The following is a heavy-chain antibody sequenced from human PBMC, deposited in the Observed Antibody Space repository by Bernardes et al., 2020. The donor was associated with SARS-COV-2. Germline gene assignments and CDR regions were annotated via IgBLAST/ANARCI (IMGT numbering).Heavy chain of an antibody. CDR3: VKQIAIFELWSGNFDY. D-gene: IGHD3-10*02. CDR2: IRYEGSKK. CDR1: GFTFNNYG. Sequence: GGSLRLSCAASGFTFNNYGMHWVRQAPGKGLEWVAFIRYEGSKKYYLDSLKGRFTISRDNAKNTLYLQMNSLRDDDTAVYYCVKQIAIFELWSGNFDYWGLLTLVTVCS. J-gene: IGHJ4*01. V-gene: IGHV3-30*02.